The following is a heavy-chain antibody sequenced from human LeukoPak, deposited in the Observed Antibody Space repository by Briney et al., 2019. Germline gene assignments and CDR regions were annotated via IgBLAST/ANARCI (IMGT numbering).Heavy chain of an antibody. V-gene: IGHV1-18*01. Sequence: ASVKVSCTASGYTFTSYGISWVRQAPGQGLEWMGWISAYNGNTNYAQKLQGRVTMTTDTSTSTAYMELRSLRSDDTAVYYCARDRIQLWLGYFDLWGRGTLVTVSS. CDR1: GYTFTSYG. CDR3: ARDRIQLWLGYFDL. CDR2: ISAYNGNT. J-gene: IGHJ2*01. D-gene: IGHD5-18*01.